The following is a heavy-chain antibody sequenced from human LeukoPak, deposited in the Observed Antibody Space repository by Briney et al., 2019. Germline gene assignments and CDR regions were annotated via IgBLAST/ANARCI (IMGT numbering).Heavy chain of an antibody. CDR1: GFIFTSYS. V-gene: IGHV3-21*01. J-gene: IGHJ4*02. Sequence: GGSLRLSCAASGFIFTSYSMNWVRQAPGKGLEWVSSISSSRNYIYYADSVKGRFTISRDNSKNTLYLQMNSLRAEDTAVYYCAKDRTSLKMTTVTTGLVYWGQGTLVTVSS. CDR3: AKDRTSLKMTTVTTGLVY. CDR2: ISSSRNYI. D-gene: IGHD4-17*01.